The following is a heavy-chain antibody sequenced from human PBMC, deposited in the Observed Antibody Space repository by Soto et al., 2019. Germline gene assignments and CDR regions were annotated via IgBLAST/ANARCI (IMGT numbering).Heavy chain of an antibody. CDR2: ISAYNGNT. V-gene: IGHV1-18*01. CDR3: APRNQQGNIDN. J-gene: IGHJ4*02. CDR1: VYTFSIYV. Sequence: ASVTGSCKGSVYTFSIYVIYRGRQAPGQGLEWMGWISAYNGNTNYAQKLQGRVTLTTDTSTSTAYMELRSLRSDDTAVYYCAPRNQQGNIDNWGQGTLVTVSS.